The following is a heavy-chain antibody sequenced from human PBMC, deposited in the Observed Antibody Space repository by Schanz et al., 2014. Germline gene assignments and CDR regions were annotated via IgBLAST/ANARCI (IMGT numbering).Heavy chain of an antibody. V-gene: IGHV3-7*03. J-gene: IGHJ4*02. CDR2: IKQDGSEK. CDR1: GFIFSNSW. CDR3: ARDLISSGWYW. Sequence: VQLVDSGGGLVKPGGSLRLSCAASGFIFSNSWMSWVRQAPGKGLEWVANIKQDGSEKYYVDSVKGRFTISRDNAKNSLYLQMNSQRVENTAVYCCARDLISSGWYWWGQGTLVTVSS. D-gene: IGHD6-19*01.